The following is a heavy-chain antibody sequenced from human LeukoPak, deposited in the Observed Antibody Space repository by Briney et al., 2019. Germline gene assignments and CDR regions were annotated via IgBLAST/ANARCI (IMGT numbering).Heavy chain of an antibody. CDR1: GFTFDDYA. Sequence: GRSLRLSCAASGFTFDDYAMHWVRQAPGKGLEWVSSISSSSSYIYYADSVKGRFTISRDNAKNSLYLQMNSLRAEDTAVYYCASSEGATADYWGQGTLVTVSS. J-gene: IGHJ4*02. V-gene: IGHV3-21*01. D-gene: IGHD1-26*01. CDR2: ISSSSSYI. CDR3: ASSEGATADY.